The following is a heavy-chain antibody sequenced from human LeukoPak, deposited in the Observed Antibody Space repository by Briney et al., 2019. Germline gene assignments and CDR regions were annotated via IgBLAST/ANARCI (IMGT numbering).Heavy chain of an antibody. V-gene: IGHV3-13*04. J-gene: IGHJ4*02. CDR2: IGIAGDT. CDR1: GFTFSSYD. Sequence: GGSLRLSCVASGFTFSSYDMHWVRQATGKGLEWFAGIGIAGDTYYAGSVKGRFTISRENAKNSLYLQMNSLTAGDTAVYYCARSIYCSGDTCYPGPVDYWGQGTLVTVSS. D-gene: IGHD2-15*01. CDR3: ARSIYCSGDTCYPGPVDY.